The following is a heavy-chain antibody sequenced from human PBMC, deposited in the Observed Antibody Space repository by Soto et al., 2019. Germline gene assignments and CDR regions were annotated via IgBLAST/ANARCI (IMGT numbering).Heavy chain of an antibody. V-gene: IGHV1-69*01. CDR2: IIPIFPTA. J-gene: IGHJ4*02. CDR1: GGTFSRSG. CDR3: ARDQGYRSSQYFIDI. D-gene: IGHD6-19*01. Sequence: QEQLVHSGAEVKKPGSSVKVSCKASGGTFSRSGLIWVRQAPGQGLEWVGGIIPIFPTAHYGQNFQGRVTITADESTTTAYMELSRLRSEDTAVYYCARDQGYRSSQYFIDIWGQGTLVIVSA.